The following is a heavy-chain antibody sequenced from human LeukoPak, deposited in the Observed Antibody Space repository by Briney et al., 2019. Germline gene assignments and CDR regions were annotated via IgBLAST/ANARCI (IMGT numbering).Heavy chain of an antibody. CDR3: AREETGYIPLGMDV. CDR2: IYDTGTT. V-gene: IGHV3-66*01. D-gene: IGHD3-9*01. CDR1: GFIVGSNH. Sequence: PGGSLRLSCAVSGFIVGSNHLAWVRQAPGKGLECVSSIYDTGTTFFADSVKGRFTISRDNSKNTVYLQMNNLRAEDTAVYYCAREETGYIPLGMDVWGQGTTVTVSS. J-gene: IGHJ6*02.